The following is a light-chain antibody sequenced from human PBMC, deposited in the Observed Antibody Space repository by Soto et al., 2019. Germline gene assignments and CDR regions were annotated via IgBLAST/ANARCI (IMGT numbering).Light chain of an antibody. CDR2: DVS. CDR3: SSYTSSSTVV. Sequence: QSALTQPASVSGSPGQSITISCTGTSSDVGGYNYVSWYQQHPGKAPKLMIYDVSNRPSGVSNRFSGSKSGNTASLTISGLQAEDEADYYCSSYTSSSTVVFGGGTQLTLL. V-gene: IGLV2-14*01. CDR1: SSDVGGYNY. J-gene: IGLJ2*01.